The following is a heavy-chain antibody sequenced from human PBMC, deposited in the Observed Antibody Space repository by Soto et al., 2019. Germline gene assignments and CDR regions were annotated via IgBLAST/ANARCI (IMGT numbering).Heavy chain of an antibody. CDR1: GGTFSSYA. J-gene: IGHJ4*02. D-gene: IGHD3-22*01. Sequence: QVQLVQSGAEVKKPGSSVKVSCKASGGTFSSYAISWVRQAPGQGLEWMGGIIPIFGTANYAQKFQGRVTITADKSTSTAYMELSSLRSEDTAVYYCAMEGPRHYYDCSGSIFDYWGQGTLVTVSS. V-gene: IGHV1-69*06. CDR3: AMEGPRHYYDCSGSIFDY. CDR2: IIPIFGTA.